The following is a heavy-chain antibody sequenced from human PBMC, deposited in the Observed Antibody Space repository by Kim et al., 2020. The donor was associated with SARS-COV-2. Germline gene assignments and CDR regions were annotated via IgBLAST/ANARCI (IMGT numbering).Heavy chain of an antibody. CDR2: IYYSGST. CDR1: GGSISSYY. Sequence: SETLSLTCTVSGGSISSYYWSWIRQPPGKGLEWIGYIYYSGSTNYNPSLKSRVTISVDTSKNQFSLKLSSVTAADTAVYYCAREPAAAGTRYYYGMDVWGQGTTVTVSS. V-gene: IGHV4-59*13. D-gene: IGHD6-13*01. CDR3: AREPAAAGTRYYYGMDV. J-gene: IGHJ6*02.